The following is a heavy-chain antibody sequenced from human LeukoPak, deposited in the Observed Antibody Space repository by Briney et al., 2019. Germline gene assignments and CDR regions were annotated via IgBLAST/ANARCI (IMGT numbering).Heavy chain of an antibody. D-gene: IGHD6-13*01. CDR3: ARESPYSSSWYGDAFDI. CDR1: GGSISSSNFY. J-gene: IGHJ3*02. CDR2: IYYSGST. Sequence: SETLSLTCTVSGGSISSSNFYWGWIRQPPGKGLEWIGSIYYSGSTNYNPSLKSRVTMSVDTSKNQFSLKLSSVTAADTAVYYCARESPYSSSWYGDAFDIWGQGTMVTVSS. V-gene: IGHV4-39*07.